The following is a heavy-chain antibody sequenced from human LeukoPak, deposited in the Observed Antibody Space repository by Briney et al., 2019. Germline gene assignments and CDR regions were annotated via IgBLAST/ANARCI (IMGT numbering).Heavy chain of an antibody. D-gene: IGHD3-3*01. V-gene: IGHV3-21*01. Sequence: GGSLRLSCAASGFTFSSYSMTWVRQAPGKGLEWVSSITGSSAYIYYADSVKGRFTISRDNAKNSLYLQMNSLRAEDTAVYYCARDLNFWSSYSTRGFDYWGQGTLVTVSP. CDR3: ARDLNFWSSYSTRGFDY. J-gene: IGHJ4*02. CDR1: GFTFSSYS. CDR2: ITGSSAYI.